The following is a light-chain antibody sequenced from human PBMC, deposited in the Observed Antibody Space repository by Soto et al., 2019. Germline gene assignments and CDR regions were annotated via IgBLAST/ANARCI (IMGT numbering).Light chain of an antibody. J-gene: IGKJ5*01. CDR2: LGS. V-gene: IGKV2-28*01. CDR1: HSLLHSNGYYY. Sequence: DIVMTQSPLSLPVTPGEPASISCRSSHSLLHSNGYYYLDWYLQKPGQSPQLLIYLGSNRASGVPDRFSGSGSGTDFTLKISRVEAEDVGVYYCMQALQTRTFGQGTRLEIK. CDR3: MQALQTRT.